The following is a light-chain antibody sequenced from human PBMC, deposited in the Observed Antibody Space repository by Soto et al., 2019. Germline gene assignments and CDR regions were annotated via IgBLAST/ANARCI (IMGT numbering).Light chain of an antibody. CDR1: SSDVGGYNY. CDR3: CSFTGSYTWV. CDR2: DVN. J-gene: IGLJ3*02. Sequence: QSALTQPRSVSGSPGQSVTISCTGTSSDVGGYNYVSWYQQHPAKAPKVMIYDVNKRPAGVPHRFSGYKSGNTASLTISGHQAEDEDDYYCCSFTGSYTWVFGGGTKVTVL. V-gene: IGLV2-11*01.